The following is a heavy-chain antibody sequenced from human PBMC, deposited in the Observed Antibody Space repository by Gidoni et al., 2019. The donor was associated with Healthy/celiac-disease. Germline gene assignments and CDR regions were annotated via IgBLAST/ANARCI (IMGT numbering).Heavy chain of an antibody. CDR2: IYHSGST. J-gene: IGHJ4*02. Sequence: QVQLQESGPGLVKPSGTLSLTCAVSGGSISSSNWWSWVRQPPGKGLEWIGEIYHSGSTNYNPSLKSRVTIAVDKSKNQFSLKLSSVTAADTAVYYCARGGPYDFWSGYPRFDYWGQGTLVTVSS. CDR1: GGSISSSNW. CDR3: ARGGPYDFWSGYPRFDY. D-gene: IGHD3-3*01. V-gene: IGHV4-4*02.